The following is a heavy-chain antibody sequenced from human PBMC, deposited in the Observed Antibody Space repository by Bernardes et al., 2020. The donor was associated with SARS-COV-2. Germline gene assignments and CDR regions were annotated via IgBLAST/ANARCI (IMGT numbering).Heavy chain of an antibody. J-gene: IGHJ5*02. V-gene: IGHV3-30*18. Sequence: GGSLRLSCAASGFTFSSYWMSWVRQAPGKGLEWVAVISYDGSKTHYADSVKGRFTISRDDSTNMLYLQMNSLRADDTAVYYCAKDASYCTGGVCAAGGFDTWGQGTLVTVSS. CDR3: AKDASYCTGGVCAAGGFDT. D-gene: IGHD2-8*02. CDR2: ISYDGSKT. CDR1: GFTFSSYW.